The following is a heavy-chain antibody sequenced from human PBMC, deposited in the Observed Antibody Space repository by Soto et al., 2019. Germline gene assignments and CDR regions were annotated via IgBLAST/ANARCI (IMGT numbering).Heavy chain of an antibody. Sequence: KGLEWMGWMNPNSGNTGYAQKFQGRVTMTRNTSISTTYMELSSLRSEDTAVYYCARGPYYDFWSGYYGAPDCYYYYYMDVWGKGTTVTVSS. D-gene: IGHD3-3*01. V-gene: IGHV1-8*01. J-gene: IGHJ6*03. CDR3: ARGPYYDFWSGYYGAPDCYYYYYMDV. CDR2: MNPNSGNT.